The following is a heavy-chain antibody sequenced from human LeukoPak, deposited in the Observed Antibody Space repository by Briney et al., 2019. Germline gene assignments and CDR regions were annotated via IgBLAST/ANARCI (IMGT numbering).Heavy chain of an antibody. CDR3: ARDRSDSSGYYWS. CDR2: IIPIFGTA. Sequence: ASVKVSCKASGGTFSSYATSWVRQAPGQGLEWMGGIIPIFGTANYAQKFQGRVTITADESTSTAYMELSSLRSEDTAVYYCARDRSDSSGYYWSWGQGTLVTVSS. D-gene: IGHD3-22*01. J-gene: IGHJ4*02. CDR1: GGTFSSYA. V-gene: IGHV1-69*13.